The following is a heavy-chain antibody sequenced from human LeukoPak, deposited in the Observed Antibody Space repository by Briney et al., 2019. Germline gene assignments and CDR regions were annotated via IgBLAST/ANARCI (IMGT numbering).Heavy chain of an antibody. D-gene: IGHD6-19*01. Sequence: GGSLRLSCAASGFTFSSYDMTWVRQAPGKGLEWVANIKQDGSRKYYVDSVKGRFTISRDNAKNSLYLQMTSLRAEDTAVYYCARETPDSSGWDWGQGTLVTVSS. CDR2: IKQDGSRK. CDR1: GFTFSSYD. CDR3: ARETPDSSGWD. J-gene: IGHJ4*02. V-gene: IGHV3-7*01.